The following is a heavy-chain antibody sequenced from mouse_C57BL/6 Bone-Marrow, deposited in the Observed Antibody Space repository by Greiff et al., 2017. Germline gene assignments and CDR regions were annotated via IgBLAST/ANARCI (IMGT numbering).Heavy chain of an antibody. D-gene: IGHD3-2*02. CDR2: INPDSSTI. V-gene: IGHV4-1*01. Sequence: EVKLMESGGGLVQPGGSLKFSCAASGIDFSRYWMSWVRRAPGKGLEWIGEINPDSSTINYAPSLKDKFIISRDNAKNTLYLQMSKVRSEDTALYYCARLDSSGSYYAMDYWGQGTSVTVSS. CDR1: GIDFSRYW. J-gene: IGHJ4*01. CDR3: ARLDSSGSYYAMDY.